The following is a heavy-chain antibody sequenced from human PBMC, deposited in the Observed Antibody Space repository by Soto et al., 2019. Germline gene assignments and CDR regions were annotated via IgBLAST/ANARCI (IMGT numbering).Heavy chain of an antibody. CDR3: ARDLGPGWLQLASALDI. CDR1: GGTFSSYA. D-gene: IGHD5-12*01. Sequence: SAKVSCKASGGTFSSYAISWARQAPGQGLEWMGGIIPIFGTANYAQKFQGRVTITADESTSTAYMELSSLRSEDTAVYYCARDLGPGWLQLASALDIWGQGTMVTVSS. V-gene: IGHV1-69*13. CDR2: IIPIFGTA. J-gene: IGHJ3*02.